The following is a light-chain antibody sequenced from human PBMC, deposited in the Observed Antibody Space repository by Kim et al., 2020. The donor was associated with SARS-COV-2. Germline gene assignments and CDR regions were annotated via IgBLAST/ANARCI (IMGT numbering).Light chain of an antibody. CDR2: WVS. Sequence: DIVMTQSPDSLAVSLGERATINCKSSQSILFSSNNKNYLAWYQQKPGQPPKLLIYWVSTRESGVPDRFSGSGSGTDFTLTISGLQAVDVAVYYCQQYYSTPLTFGGGTKVDIK. J-gene: IGKJ4*01. CDR1: QSILFSSNNKNY. CDR3: QQYYSTPLT. V-gene: IGKV4-1*01.